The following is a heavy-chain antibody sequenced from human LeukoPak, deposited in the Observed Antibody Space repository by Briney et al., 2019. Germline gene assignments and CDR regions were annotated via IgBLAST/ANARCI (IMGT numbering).Heavy chain of an antibody. CDR2: ISAYNGNT. CDR1: GYTFTSYG. D-gene: IGHD2-2*01. CDR3: ARAIVVVPAARAPYAFDI. V-gene: IGHV1-18*01. J-gene: IGHJ3*02. Sequence: VASVKVSCKASGYTFTSYGISWVRQAPGQGLEWMGWISAYNGNTNYAQKLQGRVTMTTDTSTSTAHMELRSLRSDDTAVYYCARAIVVVPAARAPYAFDIWGQGTMVTVSS.